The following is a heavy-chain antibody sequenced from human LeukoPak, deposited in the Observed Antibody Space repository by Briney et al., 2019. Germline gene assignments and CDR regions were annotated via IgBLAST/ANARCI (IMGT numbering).Heavy chain of an antibody. CDR2: IYPADSDI. J-gene: IGHJ5*02. CDR1: GYSFTTYW. V-gene: IGHV5-51*01. CDR3: ARQEYCSGASCYTWFDP. D-gene: IGHD2-15*01. Sequence: GESLKISCKGSGYSFTTYWIGWVRQMPGKGLEWMGIIYPADSDIRYSPSFQGQVTISADKSISTAYLQWNSLKASDTAMYYCARQEYCSGASCYTWFDPWGQGTLVTVSS.